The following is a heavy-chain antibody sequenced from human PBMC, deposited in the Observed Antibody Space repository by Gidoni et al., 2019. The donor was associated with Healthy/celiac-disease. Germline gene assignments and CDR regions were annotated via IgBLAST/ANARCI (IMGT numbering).Heavy chain of an antibody. CDR3: ARIYSYGNNWFDP. J-gene: IGHJ5*02. V-gene: IGHV4-59*08. CDR1: GGSISSYY. CDR2: IYYSGST. Sequence: QVQLQESGPGLVQPSETLSLTCTVSGGSISSYYWSWIRQPPGKGLEWVGYIYYSGSTNYNPSLKSRVTISVDTSKNQFSLKLSSVTAADTAVYYCARIYSYGNNWFDPWGQGTLVTVSS. D-gene: IGHD5-18*01.